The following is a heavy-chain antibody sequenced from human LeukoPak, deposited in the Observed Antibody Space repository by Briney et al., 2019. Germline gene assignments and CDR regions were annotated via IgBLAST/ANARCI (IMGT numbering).Heavy chain of an antibody. CDR3: AKDLAEEVAGRFDY. Sequence: PGGSLRLSCAASGFTFDDYAMHWVRQAPGKGLEWVSGISWNSGSIGYADSVKGRFTISRDNAKNSLYLQMNSLRAEDTALYYCAKDLAEEVAGRFDYWGQGTLVTVSS. V-gene: IGHV3-9*01. CDR2: ISWNSGSI. J-gene: IGHJ4*02. CDR1: GFTFDDYA. D-gene: IGHD6-19*01.